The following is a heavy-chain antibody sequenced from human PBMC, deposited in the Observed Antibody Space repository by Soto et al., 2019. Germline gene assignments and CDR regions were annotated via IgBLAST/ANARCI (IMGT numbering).Heavy chain of an antibody. V-gene: IGHV1-69*04. CDR3: ARDPSAGDSAGY. D-gene: IGHD2-21*01. CDR2: IIPILGIA. J-gene: IGHJ4*02. CDR1: GGTFSSCT. Sequence: SVKVSCKASGGTFSSCTISWVRQAPGQGLEWMGRIIPILGIANYAQKFQGRVTITADKSTSTAYVELSSLRSEDTAVYYCARDPSAGDSAGYWGQGTLVTVSS.